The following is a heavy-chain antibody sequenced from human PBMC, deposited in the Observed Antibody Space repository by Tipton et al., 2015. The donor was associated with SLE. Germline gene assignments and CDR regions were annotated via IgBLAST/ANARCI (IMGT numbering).Heavy chain of an antibody. J-gene: IGHJ4*02. V-gene: IGHV4-59*01. D-gene: IGHD3-22*01. Sequence: PGLVKPSETLSLTCTVSGGSISSYYWSWIRQSPGKGLEWIGYIFYSGSTNYNPSLKSRVTISVDTSKNQFSLKLSSVTAADTAVYYCARSLGTYYYDSTVAFWGQGTLVTVSS. CDR2: IFYSGST. CDR1: GGSISSYY. CDR3: ARSLGTYYYDSTVAF.